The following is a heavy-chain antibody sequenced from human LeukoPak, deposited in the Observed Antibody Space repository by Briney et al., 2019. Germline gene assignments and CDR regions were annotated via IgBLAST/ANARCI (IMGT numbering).Heavy chain of an antibody. D-gene: IGHD2-15*01. J-gene: IGHJ6*03. CDR2: TGSDGKKT. V-gene: IGHV3-33*01. CDR1: GFTFNRYG. Sequence: GGSLRLSCAASGFTFNRYGMHWVRQAPGKGLECVAFTGSDGKKTFYGDSLNGRFTISRDNFEDTVFLQMNTMRAEDTAVYYCARQMVEGQQNYYMDVWGNGTTVTVSS. CDR3: ARQMVEGQQNYYMDV.